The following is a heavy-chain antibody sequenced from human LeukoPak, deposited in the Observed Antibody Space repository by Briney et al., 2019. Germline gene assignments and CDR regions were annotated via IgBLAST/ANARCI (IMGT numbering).Heavy chain of an antibody. Sequence: GGSLRLSCAASGFTFSDYYMSWIRQAPGKGLEWVSYISSSGSTIYYADSVKGRFTISRDNAKNSLYLQMNSLRAEDTAVYYCARDHGSYSVEYYFDYWGQGTLVTVSS. J-gene: IGHJ4*02. V-gene: IGHV3-11*01. CDR1: GFTFSDYY. D-gene: IGHD2-15*01. CDR3: ARDHGSYSVEYYFDY. CDR2: ISSSGSTI.